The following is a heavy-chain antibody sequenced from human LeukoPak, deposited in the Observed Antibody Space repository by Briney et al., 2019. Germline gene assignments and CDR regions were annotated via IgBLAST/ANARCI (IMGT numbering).Heavy chain of an antibody. V-gene: IGHV1-24*01. J-gene: IGHJ4*02. D-gene: IGHD1-26*01. Sequence: ASVKVSCKVSGYTLTELSMHWVRQAPGKGLEWMGGFDPEDGETIYAQKFQGRVTMTEDTSTDTAYMELSSLRSEGTAVYYCATDFSNGIVGATFDYWGQGTLVTVSS. CDR1: GYTLTELS. CDR2: FDPEDGET. CDR3: ATDFSNGIVGATFDY.